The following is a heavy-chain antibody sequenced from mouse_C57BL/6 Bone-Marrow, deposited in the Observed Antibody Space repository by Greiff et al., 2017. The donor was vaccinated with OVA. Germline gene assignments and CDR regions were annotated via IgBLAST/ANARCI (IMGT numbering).Heavy chain of an antibody. Sequence: EVKLVESEGGLVQPGSSMKLSCTASGFTFSDYYMAWVRQVPEKGLEWVANINYDGSSTYYLDSLKSRFIISRDNAKNILYLQMSSLKSEDTATYYCAREGGYYVMWYFDVWGTGTTVTVSS. D-gene: IGHD2-3*01. J-gene: IGHJ1*03. CDR3: AREGGYYVMWYFDV. V-gene: IGHV5-16*01. CDR2: INYDGSST. CDR1: GFTFSDYY.